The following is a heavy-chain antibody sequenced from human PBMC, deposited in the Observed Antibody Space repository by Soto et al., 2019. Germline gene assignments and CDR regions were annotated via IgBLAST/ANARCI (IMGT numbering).Heavy chain of an antibody. Sequence: LSLTCSVSGGSISGPYWSWIRQSPGKGLEWLGYVYYTGSTNYSPSLRSRVSISVDTSKNEFSLRLSSVTAADTAVYFCARSVAVPGAHIDYWGQGTQVTVSS. CDR3: ARSVAVPGAHIDY. V-gene: IGHV4-59*11. CDR2: VYYTGST. CDR1: GGSISGPY. D-gene: IGHD6-19*01. J-gene: IGHJ4*02.